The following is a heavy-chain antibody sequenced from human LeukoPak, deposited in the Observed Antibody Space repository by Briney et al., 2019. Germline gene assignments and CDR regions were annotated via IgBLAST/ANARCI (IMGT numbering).Heavy chain of an antibody. Sequence: SETLSLTCTVSGGSISSSSYYWGWIRQPPGKGLEWIGSIYYSGSTYYNPSLKSRVTIPVDTSKNLFSLKLSSVTAADTAVYYCARPYSSGWSTNWFDPWGQGTLVTVSS. V-gene: IGHV4-39*01. D-gene: IGHD6-19*01. CDR2: IYYSGST. CDR1: GGSISSSSYY. CDR3: ARPYSSGWSTNWFDP. J-gene: IGHJ5*02.